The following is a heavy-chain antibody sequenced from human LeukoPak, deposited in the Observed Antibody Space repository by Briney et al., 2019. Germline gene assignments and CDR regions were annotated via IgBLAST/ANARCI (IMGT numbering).Heavy chain of an antibody. V-gene: IGHV3-21*01. CDR2: ISSSGMYI. Sequence: PGGSLRLSCAASGFTFSSYSMNWVRQAPGKGLEWVSSISSSGMYIYYADAVKGRFTISRDNAKNSLYLQLNSLRVEDTAMYYCSRVRTYSNSWYDFDPWGQGTLVSVSS. J-gene: IGHJ5*02. D-gene: IGHD2/OR15-2a*01. CDR1: GFTFSSYS. CDR3: SRVRTYSNSWYDFDP.